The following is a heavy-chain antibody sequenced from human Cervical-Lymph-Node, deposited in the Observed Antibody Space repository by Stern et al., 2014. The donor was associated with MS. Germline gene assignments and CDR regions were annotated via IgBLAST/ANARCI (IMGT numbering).Heavy chain of an antibody. CDR1: GYSLTDLS. Sequence: VQLVESGAEVKKPGASVKVSCKVFGYSLTDLSMHWVRQPPGKGLEWMGGFDPDDAETIYAQQFQGRLTMTEDTSADTAYMELSSLRSEDTAVYYCVRYGDYVDAFDMWGQGTMVTVSS. CDR2: FDPDDAET. CDR3: VRYGDYVDAFDM. D-gene: IGHD4-17*01. J-gene: IGHJ3*02. V-gene: IGHV1-24*01.